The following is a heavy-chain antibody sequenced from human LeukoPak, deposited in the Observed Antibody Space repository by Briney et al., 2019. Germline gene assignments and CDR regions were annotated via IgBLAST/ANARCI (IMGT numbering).Heavy chain of an antibody. V-gene: IGHV4-59*08. CDR3: VRPYYYDSRIDP. D-gene: IGHD3-22*01. CDR1: GGSISDYY. CDR2: IYYSGST. J-gene: IGHJ5*02. Sequence: PSETLSLTCTVSGGSISDYYWSWIRQPPGKGLEWIGYIYYSGSTNYNPSLKSRVTMSADTSKNQLSLKLSSVTAADTAVYYCVRPYYYDSRIDPWGQGILVTVSS.